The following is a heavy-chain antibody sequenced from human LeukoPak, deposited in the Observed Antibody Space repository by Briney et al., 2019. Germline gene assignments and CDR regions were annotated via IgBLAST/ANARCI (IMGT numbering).Heavy chain of an antibody. CDR2: IRFDGTSE. CDR3: ARDPGYSSGWYVDLVAFDI. D-gene: IGHD6-19*01. J-gene: IGHJ3*02. CDR1: GFTFSNFG. V-gene: IGHV3-30*02. Sequence: PGGSLRLSCAASGFTFSNFGMHWVRQAPGKGLEWVAFIRFDGTSEFYADSVKGRFTISRDNAKNTLYLQMNSLRAEDTAVYYCARDPGYSSGWYVDLVAFDIWGQGTMVTVSS.